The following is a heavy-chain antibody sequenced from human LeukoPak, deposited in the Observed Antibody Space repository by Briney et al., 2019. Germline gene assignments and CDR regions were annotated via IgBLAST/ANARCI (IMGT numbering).Heavy chain of an antibody. CDR3: ACSWSRPYNWFDP. CDR1: GYTFTSYD. CDR2: IIPIFGTA. J-gene: IGHJ5*02. Sequence: SVKVSCKASGYTFTSYDISWVRQAPGQGLEWMGGIIPIFGTANYAQKFQGRVTITTDESTSTAYMELSSLRSEDTAVYYCACSWSRPYNWFDPWGQGTLVTVSS. V-gene: IGHV1-69*05. D-gene: IGHD6-13*01.